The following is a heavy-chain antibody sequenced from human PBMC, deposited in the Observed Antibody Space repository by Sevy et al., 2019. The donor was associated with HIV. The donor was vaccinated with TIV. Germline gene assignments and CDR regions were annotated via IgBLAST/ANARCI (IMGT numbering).Heavy chain of an antibody. CDR3: AGGDTTMITDLDY. D-gene: IGHD3-16*01. V-gene: IGHV3-23*01. CDR1: GLTFTTTG. J-gene: IGHJ4*02. CDR2: VTSDGAT. Sequence: GGSLRLSCAASGLTFTTTGMSWVRQAPGKGLEWVAGVTSDGATYYADSVRDWFTVSRDNSKNTLYLQLNSLRADDTAVFYCAGGDTTMITDLDYWGQGTLVTVSS.